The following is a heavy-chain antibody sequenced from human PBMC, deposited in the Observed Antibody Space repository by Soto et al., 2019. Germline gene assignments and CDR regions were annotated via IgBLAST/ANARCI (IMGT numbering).Heavy chain of an antibody. J-gene: IGHJ5*02. D-gene: IGHD3-22*01. CDR2: IIPIFGTT. CDR1: GGTFGSDA. CDR3: ARDRTDSGYYTNWLDP. Sequence: XSGEVSFKASGGTFGSDAITWVRQAPGQGLEWVGRIIPIFGTTNYAQNLQGRVTISADKSTLTSYMELHSLTSDDTALYYCARDRTDSGYYTNWLDPWGQGTQVTVSS. V-gene: IGHV1-69*06.